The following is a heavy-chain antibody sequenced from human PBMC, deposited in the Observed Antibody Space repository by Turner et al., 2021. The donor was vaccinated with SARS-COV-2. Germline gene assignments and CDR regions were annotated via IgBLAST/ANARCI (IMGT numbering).Heavy chain of an antibody. J-gene: IGHJ4*02. CDR3: ARSPTAPGYYYDSSGYYTPYYFDY. CDR1: GFTFSRYS. D-gene: IGHD3-22*01. CDR2: ISSSSSDI. V-gene: IGHV3-21*01. Sequence: EVQLVESGGGLVKPGGSLRHSCAAYGFTFSRYSMNWVRQAPGKGLEWVSSISSSSSDIYYADSVKGRFTISRDNAKNSLYLQMNSLRAEDTAVYYCARSPTAPGYYYDSSGYYTPYYFDYWGQGTLVTVSS.